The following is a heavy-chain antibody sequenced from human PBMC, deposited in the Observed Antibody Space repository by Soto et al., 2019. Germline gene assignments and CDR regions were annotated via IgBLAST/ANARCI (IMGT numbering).Heavy chain of an antibody. CDR2: INNGGGT. CDR1: QYTFTNFY. D-gene: IGHD6-19*01. J-gene: IGHJ4*02. Sequence: GASVKVSCKACQYTFTNFYLHWVRQAPGQRPEWMGWINNGGGTIYAQKFQGRLTMTRDTSITTAYMELNRLSSDDTAFYYCATSSDWSPLLDYWGQGTLVTVSS. CDR3: ATSSDWSPLLDY. V-gene: IGHV1-2*02.